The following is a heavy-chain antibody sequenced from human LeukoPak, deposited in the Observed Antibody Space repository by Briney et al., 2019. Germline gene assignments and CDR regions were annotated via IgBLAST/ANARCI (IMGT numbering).Heavy chain of an antibody. CDR2: IKSDGSSA. V-gene: IGHV3-74*01. D-gene: IGHD1-26*01. CDR3: VRDGVGAPPFDY. CDR1: GFTFSSHW. J-gene: IGHJ4*02. Sequence: PGGSLRLSCAASGFTFSSHWMHWVRQTPGKGLVWVSRIKSDGSSADYADSVKGRFTISRDNAKNTLYLQMNSLRAEDMAVYYCVRDGVGAPPFDYWGQGALVTVSS.